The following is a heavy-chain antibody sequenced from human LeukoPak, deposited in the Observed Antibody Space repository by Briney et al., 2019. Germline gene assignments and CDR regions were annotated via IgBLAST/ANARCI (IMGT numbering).Heavy chain of an antibody. CDR2: ISAYNGNT. Sequence: ASVKVSCKASGYTFTSYGISWVRQAPGQGLEWMGWISAYNGNTNYAQKLQGRVTMTTDTSTGTAYMELRSLTSDDTAVYYSATVYYDSSGYYYVRAFDIWGQGTMVTVSS. D-gene: IGHD3-22*01. CDR1: GYTFTSYG. V-gene: IGHV1-18*01. J-gene: IGHJ3*02. CDR3: ATVYYDSSGYYYVRAFDI.